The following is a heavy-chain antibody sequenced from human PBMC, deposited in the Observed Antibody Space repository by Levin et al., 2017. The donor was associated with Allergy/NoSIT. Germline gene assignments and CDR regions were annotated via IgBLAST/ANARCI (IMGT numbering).Heavy chain of an antibody. J-gene: IGHJ4*02. CDR3: ARGGSYLTNGFDY. D-gene: IGHD1-26*01. CDR2: ISGSGDSI. CDR1: GFTFNNAE. V-gene: IGHV3-48*03. Sequence: LKISCAASGFTFNNAELNWVRQAPGKGLEWVSYISGSGDSIYYADSVKGRFTISRDNAKNSLYLQMNSLRAEDTAVYFCARGGSYLTNGFDYWGQGTLVTVSS.